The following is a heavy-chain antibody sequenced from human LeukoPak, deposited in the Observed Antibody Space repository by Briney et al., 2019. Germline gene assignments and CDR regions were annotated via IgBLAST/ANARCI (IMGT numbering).Heavy chain of an antibody. CDR1: GGSISSSSYY. Sequence: PSETLPLTCTVSGGSISSSSYYWGWIRQPPGKGLEWIGSIYYSGSTYYNPSLKSRVTISVDTSKNQFSLKLSSVTAADTAVYYCARHINRGGTHLGWYFDLWGRGTLVTVSS. J-gene: IGHJ2*01. D-gene: IGHD1-1*01. V-gene: IGHV4-39*01. CDR3: ARHINRGGTHLGWYFDL. CDR2: IYYSGST.